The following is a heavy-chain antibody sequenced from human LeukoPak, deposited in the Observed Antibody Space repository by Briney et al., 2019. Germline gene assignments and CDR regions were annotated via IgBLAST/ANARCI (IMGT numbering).Heavy chain of an antibody. CDR3: AGRENTRSWGAFDV. Sequence: SETLSLICTVSAGSISSFYWSWIRQAPGMRPEWIGYVYYSGRTNYNPSLKSRVSMAIDTSKNEFSLKMTSVTAADTAVYFCAGRENTRSWGAFDVWGHGTMVTVSP. CDR2: VYYSGRT. CDR1: AGSISSFY. J-gene: IGHJ3*01. D-gene: IGHD3-16*01. V-gene: IGHV4-59*08.